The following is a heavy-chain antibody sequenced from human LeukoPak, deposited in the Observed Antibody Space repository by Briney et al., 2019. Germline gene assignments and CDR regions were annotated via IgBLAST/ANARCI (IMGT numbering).Heavy chain of an antibody. Sequence: ASVKVSCKASGFTFTSSAVQWVRQARGQRLEWIGWIVVGSGNTNYAQKFQERVTITRDMSTSTAYMELSSLRSEDTAVYYCAAELSTIFGVVKNYFDYWGQGTLVTVSS. CDR3: AAELSTIFGVVKNYFDY. J-gene: IGHJ4*02. CDR2: IVVGSGNT. D-gene: IGHD3-3*01. CDR1: GFTFTSSA. V-gene: IGHV1-58*01.